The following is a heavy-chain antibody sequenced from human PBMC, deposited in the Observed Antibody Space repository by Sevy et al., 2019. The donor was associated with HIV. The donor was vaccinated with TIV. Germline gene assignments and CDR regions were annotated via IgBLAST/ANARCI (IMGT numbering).Heavy chain of an antibody. CDR2: INPNSGGT. CDR3: AGGGGIGAREYYFDY. V-gene: IGHV1-2*06. D-gene: IGHD3-10*01. J-gene: IGHJ4*02. CDR1: GYTFTGYY. Sequence: ASVKVSCKASGYTFTGYYMHWVRQAPGQGLEWMGRINPNSGGTNYAQKFQGRVTMTRDTSISTAYMELSRLRSDDTAVYYCAGGGGIGAREYYFDYWGQGTLVTVSS.